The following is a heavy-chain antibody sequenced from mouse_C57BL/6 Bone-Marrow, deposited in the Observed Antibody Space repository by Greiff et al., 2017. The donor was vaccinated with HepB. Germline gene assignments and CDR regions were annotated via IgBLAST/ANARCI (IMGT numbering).Heavy chain of an antibody. V-gene: IGHV1-50*01. D-gene: IGHD2-3*01. Sequence: VQLQQSGAEFVKPGASVKLSCKASGYTFTSYWMQWVKQRPGQGLEWIGEIDPSDSYINYNQKFKGKATLTADKSSSTAYMELRSLTSEDSAVYFCARGRWLLLAYWGQGTLVTVSA. J-gene: IGHJ3*01. CDR3: ARGRWLLLAY. CDR2: IDPSDSYI. CDR1: GYTFTSYW.